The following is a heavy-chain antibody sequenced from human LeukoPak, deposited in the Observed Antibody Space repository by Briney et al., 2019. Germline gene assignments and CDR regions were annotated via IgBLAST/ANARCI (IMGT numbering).Heavy chain of an antibody. CDR3: ARATPPGLFFES. J-gene: IGHJ4*02. CDR2: VLYDGTTK. CDR1: GFTFSDCA. V-gene: IGHV3-30*03. Sequence: TGGSLRLSCAATGFTFSDCAMHRVRQAPGKGLEXXEVVLYDGTTKYYADSVQGRFIISTDNFNNTLYLEMTSLRPEDTAIYYCARATPPGLFFESWGQGSLVTVSS. D-gene: IGHD3-3*01.